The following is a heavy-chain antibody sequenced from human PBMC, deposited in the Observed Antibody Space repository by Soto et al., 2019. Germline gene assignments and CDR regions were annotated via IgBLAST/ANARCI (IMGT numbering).Heavy chain of an antibody. V-gene: IGHV4-39*01. CDR3: ARHIPRYDYIWGSYRAYYYYYMDV. CDR2: IYYSAST. CDR1: GGAISSCSYD. D-gene: IGHD3-16*02. Sequence: NLCIAWTVSGGAISSCSYDWGWIGKTPRWSPVGFGRIYYSASTYYNPSLKSRVTISVDTSKNQFSLKLSSVTAADTAVYYCARHIPRYDYIWGSYRAYYYYYMDVWGKGTTVTVSS. J-gene: IGHJ6*03.